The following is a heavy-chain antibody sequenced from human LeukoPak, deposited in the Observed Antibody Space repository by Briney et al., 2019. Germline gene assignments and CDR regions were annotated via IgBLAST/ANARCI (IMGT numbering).Heavy chain of an antibody. CDR3: ARDKLTYYYDSSGYYYVPGAFDI. D-gene: IGHD3-22*01. V-gene: IGHV1-8*01. J-gene: IGHJ3*02. Sequence: ASVKVSCKASGYTFTSYDINWVRQATGQGLEWMGWMNPNSGNTGYAQKFQGRVTMTRNTSISTAYMELSSLRSEDTAVYYCARDKLTYYYDSSGYYYVPGAFDIWGQGTMVTVSS. CDR2: MNPNSGNT. CDR1: GYTFTSYD.